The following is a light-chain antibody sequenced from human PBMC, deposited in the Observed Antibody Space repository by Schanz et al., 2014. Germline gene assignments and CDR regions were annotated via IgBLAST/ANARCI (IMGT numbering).Light chain of an antibody. CDR2: DNS. V-gene: IGLV1-40*01. CDR1: SSNIGAGYG. CDR3: QSYDSSLREWV. Sequence: QSVLTQPPSVSGAPGQRVTISCTGSSSNIGAGYGVHWYQQLPGTAPKLLIYDNSRRPSGVPDRFSGSKSGTSASLAITGLQAEDEADYYCQSYDSSLREWVFGGGTKLTVL. J-gene: IGLJ3*02.